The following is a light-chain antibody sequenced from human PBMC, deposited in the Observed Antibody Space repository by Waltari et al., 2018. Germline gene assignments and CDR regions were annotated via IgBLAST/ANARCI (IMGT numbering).Light chain of an antibody. CDR1: QNLSSRY. J-gene: IGKJ1*01. V-gene: IGKV3-20*01. CDR3: QQYVRSRT. Sequence: EIVLTQSPGTLSLSPGERATLSCRASQNLSSRYLAWYQQKRAQAPRPPIYASSTRATGVPDRFSGSGFGTDFTLTISRLEPEDFAVYYCQQYVRSRTFGQGTKVEVK. CDR2: ASS.